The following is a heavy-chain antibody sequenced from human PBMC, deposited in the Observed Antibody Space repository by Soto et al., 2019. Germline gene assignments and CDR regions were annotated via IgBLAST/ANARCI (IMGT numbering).Heavy chain of an antibody. D-gene: IGHD1-7*01. J-gene: IGHJ6*03. V-gene: IGHV4-39*01. CDR2: IYYSGST. Sequence: SETLSLTCTVSGGSISSSSYYWGWIRQPPGKGLEWIGSIYYSGSTYYNPSLKSRVTISVDTSKNQFSLKLSSVTAADTAVYYCARHRAGTMYYYYYYMEVWGKGTTVTVSS. CDR1: GGSISSSSYY. CDR3: ARHRAGTMYYYYYYMEV.